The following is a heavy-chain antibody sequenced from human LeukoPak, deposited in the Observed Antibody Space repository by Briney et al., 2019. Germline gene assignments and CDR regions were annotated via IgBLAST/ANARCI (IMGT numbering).Heavy chain of an antibody. Sequence: SETLSLTCTVSGGSISSYYWSWIRQPPGKGLKWIGYIYTSGSTNYNPSLKSRVTISVDTSKNQFSLKLSSVTAADTAVYYCARGDGYIRAFDYWGQGTLVTVSS. J-gene: IGHJ4*02. CDR1: GGSISSYY. D-gene: IGHD5-24*01. V-gene: IGHV4-4*09. CDR3: ARGDGYIRAFDY. CDR2: IYTSGST.